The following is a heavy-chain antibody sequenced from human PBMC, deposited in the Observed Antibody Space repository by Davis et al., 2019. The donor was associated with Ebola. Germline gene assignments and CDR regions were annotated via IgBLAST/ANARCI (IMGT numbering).Heavy chain of an antibody. D-gene: IGHD1-20*01. V-gene: IGHV6-1*01. J-gene: IGHJ6*04. CDR1: GDSVSSNSAA. CDR2: TYYRSKWYN. Sequence: MPSETLSLTCAISGDSVSSNSAAWNWTRQSPSRGLEWLGRTYYRSKWYNDYAVSVKSRITINPDTSKNQFSLQLNSVTPEDTAVYYCARLTGTDYGMDVWGKGTTVTVSS. CDR3: ARLTGTDYGMDV.